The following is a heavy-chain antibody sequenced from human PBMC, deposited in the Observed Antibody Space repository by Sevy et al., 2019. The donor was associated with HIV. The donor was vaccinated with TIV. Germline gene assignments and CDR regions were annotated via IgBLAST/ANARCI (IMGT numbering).Heavy chain of an antibody. CDR3: ARVGIFEGSESHFRFIDY. D-gene: IGHD3-10*01. Sequence: GGSLRLSCAASGFTFSTYWMTWVRQAPGKGLEWVAIRNQDGSKKNYVDSMKGRFTISRDNAKNSLYVQMNSLRAEDTAVYYCARVGIFEGSESHFRFIDYWGQGILVTVSS. V-gene: IGHV3-7*01. CDR2: RNQDGSKK. CDR1: GFTFSTYW. J-gene: IGHJ4*02.